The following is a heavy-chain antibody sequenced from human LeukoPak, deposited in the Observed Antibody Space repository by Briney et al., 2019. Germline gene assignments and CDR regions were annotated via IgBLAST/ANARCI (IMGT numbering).Heavy chain of an antibody. Sequence: AGSLRLSCAASGFTFSSYARSWVRQAPGKGLEWISAISGSGGSTYYADSVKGRFTISRDNSKNTLYLQMNSLRAEDTAVYYCAKDRSGYDFWSGYSNWFDPWGQGTLVTVSS. CDR1: GFTFSSYA. V-gene: IGHV3-23*01. CDR2: ISGSGGST. D-gene: IGHD3-3*01. CDR3: AKDRSGYDFWSGYSNWFDP. J-gene: IGHJ5*02.